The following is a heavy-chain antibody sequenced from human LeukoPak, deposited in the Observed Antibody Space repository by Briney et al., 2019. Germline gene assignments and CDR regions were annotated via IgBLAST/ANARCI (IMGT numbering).Heavy chain of an antibody. J-gene: IGHJ4*02. CDR1: GGAMSNYY. Sequence: NSSETLSLTCTVSGGAMSNYYWTWIRQPAGKGLEWIGRVYFGGETNYNPSLKSRVTLSLDTSRNQFSLKLTSATAADTAVYYCASGIQWTGNNYWGQGILVTVSS. D-gene: IGHD3/OR15-3a*01. V-gene: IGHV4-4*07. CDR3: ASGIQWTGNNY. CDR2: VYFGGET.